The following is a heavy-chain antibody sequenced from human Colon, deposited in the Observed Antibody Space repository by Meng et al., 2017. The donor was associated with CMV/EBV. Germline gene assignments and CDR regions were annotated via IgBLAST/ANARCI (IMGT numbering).Heavy chain of an antibody. CDR1: GGSFSTYF. J-gene: IGHJ4*02. CDR3: ARGPYWSGDYPRRYYFDY. V-gene: IGHV4-34*01. Sequence: SETLSLTCAVSGGSFSTYFWSWIRQSPEKGLEWIGEVHHSGTINYAASLKSRVTISVDKSKNQMSMSLRSVTAADTAVYYCARGPYWSGDYPRRYYFDYWGQGTLVTVSS. D-gene: IGHD3-3*01. CDR2: VHHSGTI.